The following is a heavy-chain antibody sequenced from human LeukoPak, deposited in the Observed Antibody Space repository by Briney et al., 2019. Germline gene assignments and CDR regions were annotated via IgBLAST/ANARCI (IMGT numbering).Heavy chain of an antibody. D-gene: IGHD2-2*01. CDR3: ARAFISYCSSTSCSFNYYYGMDV. CDR1: GGTFSSYA. J-gene: IGHJ6*02. Sequence: GASVKVSCKASGGTFSSYAISWVRQAPGQGLEWMGWISAYNGNTNYAQKLQGRVTMTTDTSTSTAYMELRSLRSDDTAVYYCARAFISYCSSTSCSFNYYYGMDVWGQGTTVTVSS. CDR2: ISAYNGNT. V-gene: IGHV1-18*01.